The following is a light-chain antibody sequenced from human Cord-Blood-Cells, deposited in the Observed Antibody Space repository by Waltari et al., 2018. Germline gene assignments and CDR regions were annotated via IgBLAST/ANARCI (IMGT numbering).Light chain of an antibody. J-gene: IGKJ1*01. CDR1: QSISSW. V-gene: IGKV1-5*03. CDR2: KAS. CDR3: QQYNSYSWT. Sequence: DIQMTQSPSTLSASVGDRVTITCRAIQSISSWLAWYQQKPGKAPKLLIYKASSLESGVPSRFIGSGSGTEFTLTISSLQPDDFATYYCQQYNSYSWTFGQGTKVEIK.